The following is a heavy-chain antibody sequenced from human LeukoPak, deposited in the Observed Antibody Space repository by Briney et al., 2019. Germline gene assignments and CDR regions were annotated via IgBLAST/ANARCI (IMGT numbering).Heavy chain of an antibody. CDR1: RFTFSSYA. D-gene: IGHD3-22*01. CDR3: AKAAGYYCDSSGYPDY. Sequence: GGSLRLSCAASRFTFSSYAMSWVRQAPGKGLEWVSGISGSGGSTFYADSVKGRFTISRDNSKNTLYLQMNSLRAEDTAVYYCAKAAGYYCDSSGYPDYWGQGTLVTVSS. J-gene: IGHJ4*02. CDR2: ISGSGGST. V-gene: IGHV3-23*01.